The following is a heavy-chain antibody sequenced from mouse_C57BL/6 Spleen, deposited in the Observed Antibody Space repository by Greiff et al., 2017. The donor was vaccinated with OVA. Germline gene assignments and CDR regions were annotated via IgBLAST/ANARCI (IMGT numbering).Heavy chain of an antibody. Sequence: DVKLVESEGGLVQPGSSMKLSCTASGFTFSDYYMAWVRQVPEKGLEWVANINYDGSSTYYLDSLKSRFIISRDNAKNILYLQMSSLKSEDTATYYCARDRDDGYYFDYWGQGTTLTVSS. CDR2: INYDGSST. V-gene: IGHV5-16*01. D-gene: IGHD2-3*01. J-gene: IGHJ2*01. CDR1: GFTFSDYY. CDR3: ARDRDDGYYFDY.